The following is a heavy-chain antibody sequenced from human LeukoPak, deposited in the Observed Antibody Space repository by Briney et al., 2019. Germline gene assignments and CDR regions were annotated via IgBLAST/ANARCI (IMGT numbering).Heavy chain of an antibody. D-gene: IGHD5-18*01. CDR2: IIPIFGTA. CDR1: GGTFSSYA. V-gene: IGHV1-69*05. Sequence: GASVKVSCKASGGTFSSYAISWVRQAPGQGLEWMGGIIPIFGTANNAQKFQGRVTITTDESTSTAYMELSSLRSEDTAVYYCARDLLDTAMVTRGYYYYYMDVWGKGTTVTVSS. J-gene: IGHJ6*03. CDR3: ARDLLDTAMVTRGYYYYYMDV.